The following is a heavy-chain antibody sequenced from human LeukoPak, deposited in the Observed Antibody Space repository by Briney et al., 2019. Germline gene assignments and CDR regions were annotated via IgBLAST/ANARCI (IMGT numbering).Heavy chain of an antibody. J-gene: IGHJ4*02. Sequence: GGSLRLSCAASGFTFSDYYMSWIRQAPGKGLEWVSYISSSGSTTYYADSVKGRFTISRDNAKNSLYLQMNSLRAEDTAVYYCARDPSEDFWSGYYSYWGQGTLVTVSS. CDR3: ARDPSEDFWSGYYSY. D-gene: IGHD3-3*01. V-gene: IGHV3-11*01. CDR2: ISSSGSTT. CDR1: GFTFSDYY.